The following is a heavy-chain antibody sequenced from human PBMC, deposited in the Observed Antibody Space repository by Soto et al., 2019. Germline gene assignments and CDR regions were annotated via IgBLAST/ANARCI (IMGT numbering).Heavy chain of an antibody. V-gene: IGHV3-30-3*01. CDR1: GFTFSSYA. Sequence: GGSLRLSCAASGFTFSSYAMHWVRQAPGKGLEWVAVISYDGSNKYYADSVKGRFTISRDNSKNTLYLQMNSLRAEDTAVYYCARGGRGVRGVVDYWGQGTLVTVSS. D-gene: IGHD3-10*01. CDR2: ISYDGSNK. J-gene: IGHJ4*02. CDR3: ARGGRGVRGVVDY.